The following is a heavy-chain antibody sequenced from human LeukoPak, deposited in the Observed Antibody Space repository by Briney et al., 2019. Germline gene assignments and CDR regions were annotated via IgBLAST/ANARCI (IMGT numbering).Heavy chain of an antibody. J-gene: IGHJ4*02. Sequence: GGSLRLSCAASGFTFSTYWMHWVRQTPGKGLVWVSRINPDGGSITYADSVKGRFTASRDNAKNTLYLQVNSLRAEDTAVYYCTRDHGVGATDIDYWGQGTPVTVSS. CDR3: TRDHGVGATDIDY. D-gene: IGHD1-26*01. CDR1: GFTFSTYW. CDR2: INPDGGSI. V-gene: IGHV3-74*01.